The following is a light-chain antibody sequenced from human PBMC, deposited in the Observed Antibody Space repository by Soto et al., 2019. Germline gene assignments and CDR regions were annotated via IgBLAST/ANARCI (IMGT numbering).Light chain of an antibody. CDR1: SSNIGSNT. CDR3: AAWDDSLNGYV. J-gene: IGLJ1*01. Sequence: QSALTQPPSASGTPGQRVTISCSGSSSNIGSNTVNWYQQLPGTAPNLLIYSNNQRPSRVPDRFSGSKSGTSASLAISGLQSEDEADYYCAAWDDSLNGYVFGTGTKVTVL. CDR2: SNN. V-gene: IGLV1-44*01.